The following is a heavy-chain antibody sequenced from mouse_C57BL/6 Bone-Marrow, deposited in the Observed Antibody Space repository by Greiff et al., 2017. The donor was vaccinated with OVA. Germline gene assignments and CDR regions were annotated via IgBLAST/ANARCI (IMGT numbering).Heavy chain of an antibody. CDR1: GFTFSSYA. V-gene: IGHV5-4*01. J-gene: IGHJ3*01. D-gene: IGHD4-1*01. CDR2: ISDGGSYT. CDR3: ARGNWDRFAY. Sequence: DVQLVESGGGLVKPGGSLKLSCAASGFTFSSYAMSWVRQTPEKRLEWVATISDGGSYTYYPDNVKGRFTISRDNAKNNLYLQMSHLKSEDTAMYYCARGNWDRFAYWGQGTLVTVSA.